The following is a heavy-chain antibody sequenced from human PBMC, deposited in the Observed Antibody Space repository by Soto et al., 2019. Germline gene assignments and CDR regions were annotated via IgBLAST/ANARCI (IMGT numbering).Heavy chain of an antibody. D-gene: IGHD6-13*01. J-gene: IGHJ6*02. Sequence: PGESLKISCKGSGYSFTSYWIGWVRQMPGKGLEWMGIIYPGDSDTRYSPSFQGQVTISADKSISTAYLQWSSLKASDTAMYYCARLGQQLVRGYYYGMDVWGQGTTVIVYS. CDR1: GYSFTSYW. CDR2: IYPGDSDT. V-gene: IGHV5-51*01. CDR3: ARLGQQLVRGYYYGMDV.